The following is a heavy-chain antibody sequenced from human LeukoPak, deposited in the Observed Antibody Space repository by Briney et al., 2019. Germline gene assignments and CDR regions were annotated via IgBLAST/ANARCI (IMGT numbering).Heavy chain of an antibody. CDR1: GYTFTTYY. CDR3: ARSYFDVLTNYYMWLAP. D-gene: IGHD3-9*01. J-gene: IGHJ5*02. CDR2: INLNNDET. V-gene: IGHV1-2*02. Sequence: ASVKVSCKASGYTFTTYYIHWVRRAPGQGLEWMGWINLNNDETFYAQNFQDRVTMTGDTSISTAYLELSSLRSDDTAVFYCARSYFDVLTNYYMWLAPWGQGTLVTVSS.